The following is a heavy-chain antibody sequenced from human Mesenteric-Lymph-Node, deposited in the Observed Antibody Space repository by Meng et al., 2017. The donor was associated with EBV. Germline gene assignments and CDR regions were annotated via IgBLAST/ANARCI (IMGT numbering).Heavy chain of an antibody. Sequence: QVQLVQSGAEVTKPGXSVRLSCKTSGFPFSNFYIHWVRQAPGQGLEWLGIIDPRGGTTSYGQNFQGRVTMTRDRSTTTVYMELSSLRSDDTAVYYCARGVSGYSSLFGHWGQGTLVTVSS. CDR1: GFPFSNFY. CDR2: IDPRGGTT. CDR3: ARGVSGYSSLFGH. J-gene: IGHJ5*02. V-gene: IGHV1-46*01. D-gene: IGHD3-22*01.